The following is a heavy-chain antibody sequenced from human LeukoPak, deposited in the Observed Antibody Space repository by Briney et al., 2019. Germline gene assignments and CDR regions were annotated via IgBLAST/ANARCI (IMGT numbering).Heavy chain of an antibody. CDR2: IRSKAYGGTT. Sequence: GGSLRLSCAASGFTLSSHWMTWVRQAPGKGLEWVGFIRSKAYGGTTEYAASVKGRFTISRDDSKSIAYLQMNSLKTEDTAVYYCTRGAYDFWSGYHFDLDYWGQGTLVAVSS. J-gene: IGHJ4*02. V-gene: IGHV3-49*04. D-gene: IGHD3-3*01. CDR3: TRGAYDFWSGYHFDLDY. CDR1: GFTLSSHW.